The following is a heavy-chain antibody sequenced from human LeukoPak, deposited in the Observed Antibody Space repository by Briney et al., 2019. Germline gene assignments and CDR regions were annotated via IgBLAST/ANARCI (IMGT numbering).Heavy chain of an antibody. CDR3: ARVWRDSYGSGTTNRLGWYFDL. D-gene: IGHD3-10*01. CDR1: GFTFSSYA. J-gene: IGHJ2*01. CDR2: ISGSGGST. Sequence: GGSLRLSCAASGFTFSSYAMSWVRQAPGKGLEWVSAISGSGGSTYYADSVKGRFTISRDNSKNTLYLQMNSLRAEDTAVYYCARVWRDSYGSGTTNRLGWYFDLWGRGTLVTVSS. V-gene: IGHV3-23*01.